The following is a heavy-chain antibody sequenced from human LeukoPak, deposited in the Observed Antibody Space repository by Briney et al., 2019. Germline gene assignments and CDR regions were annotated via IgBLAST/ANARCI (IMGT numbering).Heavy chain of an antibody. CDR3: ARAGHNSNSGGYDF. V-gene: IGHV1-2*02. CDR2: IYPDTGDT. Sequence: ASVKVSCKPSRYTFIDHYLHWVRQAPGQGLALLGWIYPDTGDTNYPQKFQGRLTMTRDTSSSTAYMELNRLRSDDTAVYYCARAGHNSNSGGYDFWGLGTLVTVSS. CDR1: RYTFIDHY. D-gene: IGHD3-22*01. J-gene: IGHJ4*02.